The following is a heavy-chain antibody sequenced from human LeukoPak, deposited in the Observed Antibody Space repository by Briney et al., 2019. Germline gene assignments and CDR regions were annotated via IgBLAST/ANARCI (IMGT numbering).Heavy chain of an antibody. V-gene: IGHV3-49*03. D-gene: IGHD3-9*01. J-gene: IGHJ6*02. CDR1: GFTFGDYA. CDR2: IRSKAYGGTT. Sequence: GGSLRLSCTASGFTFGDYAMSWFRQAPGKGLEWVGFIRSKAYGGTTEYAASVKGRFTISRDDSKSIAYLQMNSLKTEDTAVYYCTRDLQAYDILTGYYRGIDHYYGMDVRGQGTTVTVSS. CDR3: TRDLQAYDILTGYYRGIDHYYGMDV.